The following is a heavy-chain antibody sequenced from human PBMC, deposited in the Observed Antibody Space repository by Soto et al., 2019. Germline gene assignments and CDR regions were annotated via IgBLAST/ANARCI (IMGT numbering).Heavy chain of an antibody. Sequence: GGSLRLSCAASGFTFSSYWMHWVRQAPGKGLEWVAVIWYDGSNKYYADSVKGRFTISRDNSKNTLYLQMNSLRAEDTAVYYCARDPVRWLQLLRYYYGMDVWGQGTTVTVSS. CDR1: GFTFSSYW. CDR3: ARDPVRWLQLLRYYYGMDV. V-gene: IGHV3-33*08. J-gene: IGHJ6*02. CDR2: IWYDGSNK. D-gene: IGHD5-12*01.